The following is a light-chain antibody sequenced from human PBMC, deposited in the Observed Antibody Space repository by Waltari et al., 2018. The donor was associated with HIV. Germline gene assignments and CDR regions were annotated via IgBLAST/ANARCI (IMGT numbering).Light chain of an antibody. V-gene: IGLV3-1*01. CDR1: ESGNKY. Sequence: YELTQPPSVSVSGGQTATITCSGHESGNKYVCWYQQKPGQSPILVIYGDSKRPSGIPERFSGSNSGGTATLTISGTQAMDEADYYCQAWDSSAMVFGGGTKLTVL. CDR3: QAWDSSAMV. CDR2: GDS. J-gene: IGLJ2*01.